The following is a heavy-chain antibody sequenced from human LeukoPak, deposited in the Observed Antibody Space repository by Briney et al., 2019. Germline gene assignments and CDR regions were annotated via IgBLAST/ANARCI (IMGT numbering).Heavy chain of an antibody. J-gene: IGHJ5*02. CDR3: AREAWDCSSTSCYFPWFDP. CDR1: GYTFTSYD. CDR2: MNPNSGNT. V-gene: IGHV1-8*01. Sequence: ASVKVSCNASGYTFTSYDINWVRQATGQRLEWMGWMNPNSGNTGYAQKFQGRVTMTRTTSISTAYMELSSLRSEDTAVYYCAREAWDCSSTSCYFPWFDPWGQGTLVTVSS. D-gene: IGHD2-2*01.